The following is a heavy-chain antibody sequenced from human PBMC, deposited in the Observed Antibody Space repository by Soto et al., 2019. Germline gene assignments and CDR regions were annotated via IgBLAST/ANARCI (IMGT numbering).Heavy chain of an antibody. CDR1: GYTFTSYD. D-gene: IGHD3-3*01. Sequence: ASVKVSCKASGYTFTSYDINWVRQATGQGLEWMGWMNPNSGNTGYAQKFQGRVTMTRNTSISTAYMELCSLSFEDTAVYYCARGVFYVFWSGYTDYYYYYGMDVGGQGTRVTVSS. V-gene: IGHV1-8*01. CDR2: MNPNSGNT. CDR3: ARGVFYVFWSGYTDYYYYYGMDV. J-gene: IGHJ6*02.